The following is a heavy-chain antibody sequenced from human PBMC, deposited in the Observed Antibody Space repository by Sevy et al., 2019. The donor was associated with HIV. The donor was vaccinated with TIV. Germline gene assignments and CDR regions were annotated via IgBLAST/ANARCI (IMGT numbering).Heavy chain of an antibody. V-gene: IGHV3-9*01. Sequence: GGSLRLSSAASGFPFNDHAMLWVRQVPGKGLEWVSGISWNSRNIGYADSVKGRFTISRDNARHFVYLEMNSLRPEDTAFYYCAKDINRGCDGVNCYSYYYYFYGLDVWGQGTTVTVSS. CDR2: ISWNSRNI. CDR1: GFPFNDHA. CDR3: AKDINRGCDGVNCYSYYYYFYGLDV. D-gene: IGHD2-21*01. J-gene: IGHJ6*02.